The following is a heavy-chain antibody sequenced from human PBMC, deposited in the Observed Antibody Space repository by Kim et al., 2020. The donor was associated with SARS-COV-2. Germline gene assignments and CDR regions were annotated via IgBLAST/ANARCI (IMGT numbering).Heavy chain of an antibody. CDR3: ARDRPLYSNYQHYYYYGMDV. J-gene: IGHJ6*02. V-gene: IGHV3-21*01. Sequence: VKGRFTIARDNAKNSLELQMNGLRAEDTAVYYCARDRPLYSNYQHYYYYGMDVWGQGTTVTVSS. D-gene: IGHD4-4*01.